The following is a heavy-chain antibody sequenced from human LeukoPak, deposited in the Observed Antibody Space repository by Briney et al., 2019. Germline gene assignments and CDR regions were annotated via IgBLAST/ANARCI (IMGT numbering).Heavy chain of an antibody. Sequence: GGSLRLSCAASGFSFSYYGMHWFRQAPGKGLEWVSFISFDGSITYNADSVKGRLTISRDNSKNTVYLQMNRLRAEDTAVYFCAKDSSSRGWYFEHWGQGTLVTVSS. V-gene: IGHV3-30*18. CDR1: GFSFSYYG. J-gene: IGHJ4*02. D-gene: IGHD6-19*01. CDR3: AKDSSSRGWYFEH. CDR2: ISFDGSIT.